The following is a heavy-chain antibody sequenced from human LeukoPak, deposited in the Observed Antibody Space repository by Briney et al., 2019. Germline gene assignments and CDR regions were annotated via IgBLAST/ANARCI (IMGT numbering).Heavy chain of an antibody. Sequence: SETLSLTCAVYGGSFSGYYWSWIRQPPGKGLEWIGEINHSGSTNYNPSLKSRVTISVDTSKNQFSLKLSSVTAEDTAVYYCARDVIFDYWGQGTLVTVSS. D-gene: IGHD3-10*01. CDR1: GGSFSGYY. CDR2: INHSGST. CDR3: ARDVIFDY. J-gene: IGHJ4*02. V-gene: IGHV4-34*01.